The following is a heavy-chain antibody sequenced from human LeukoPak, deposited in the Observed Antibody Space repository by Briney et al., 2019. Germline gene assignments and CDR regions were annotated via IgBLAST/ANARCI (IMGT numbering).Heavy chain of an antibody. CDR1: GFTFSSYG. Sequence: GGSLRLSCAASGFTFSSYGMHWVRQAPGKGLEWVVFIRYDGSNKYYADSVKGRFTISRDNSKNTLYLQMNSLRAEDTAVYYCAKDQDHGLKIKYQLLPNWFDPWGQGTLVTVSS. CDR3: AKDQDHGLKIKYQLLPNWFDP. CDR2: IRYDGSNK. V-gene: IGHV3-30*02. J-gene: IGHJ5*02. D-gene: IGHD2-2*01.